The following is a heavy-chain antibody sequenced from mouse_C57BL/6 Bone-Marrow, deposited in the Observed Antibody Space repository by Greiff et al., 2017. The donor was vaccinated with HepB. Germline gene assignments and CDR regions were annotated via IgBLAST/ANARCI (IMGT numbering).Heavy chain of an antibody. CDR3: VRIYDGYYGDYAMDY. CDR1: GFSFNTYA. D-gene: IGHD2-3*01. CDR2: IRSKSNNYAT. J-gene: IGHJ4*01. V-gene: IGHV10-1*01. Sequence: GGGLVQPKGSLKLSCAASGFSFNTYAMNWVRQAPGKGLEWVARIRSKSNNYATYYADSVKDRFTISRDDSESMLYLQMNNLKTEDTAMYYCVRIYDGYYGDYAMDYWGQGTSVTVSS.